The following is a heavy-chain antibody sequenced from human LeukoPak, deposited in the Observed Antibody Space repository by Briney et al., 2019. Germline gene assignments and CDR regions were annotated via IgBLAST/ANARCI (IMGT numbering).Heavy chain of an antibody. V-gene: IGHV1-18*01. CDR2: INTYNGNT. J-gene: IGHJ5*02. Sequence: GASVKVSCKAAGYTLTSYGLTWVRPAPGQGLEWMGWINTYNGNTNYAQKFQGRVTMTTDTSTSTAYMELRSLRSDDTAVYYCARVGVAAGGNWFDPWGQGTLVTVSS. CDR1: GYTLTSYG. D-gene: IGHD6-25*01. CDR3: ARVGVAAGGNWFDP.